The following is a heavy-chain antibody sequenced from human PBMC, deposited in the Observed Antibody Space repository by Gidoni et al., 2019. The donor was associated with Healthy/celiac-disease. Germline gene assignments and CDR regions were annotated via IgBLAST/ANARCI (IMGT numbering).Heavy chain of an antibody. D-gene: IGHD4-17*01. V-gene: IGHV3-33*01. CDR2: IWSYGSKQ. Sequence: QVQLVESGGGVVQPGTALRLSWAAAGLTFSRNGMPWVRQAPGKGLEWVAIIWSYGSKQSYGDSVKGRFTISRDNSKNTLFLQMNSLRAEDTAVYYCGGSGDYGDYVVIAWGQGTLVTVSS. J-gene: IGHJ5*02. CDR3: GGSGDYGDYVVIA. CDR1: GLTFSRNG.